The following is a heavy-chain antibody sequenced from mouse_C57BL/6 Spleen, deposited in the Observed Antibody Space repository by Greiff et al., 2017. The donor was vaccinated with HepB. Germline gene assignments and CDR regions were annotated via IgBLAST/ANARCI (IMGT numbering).Heavy chain of an antibody. D-gene: IGHD2-4*01. CDR3: TGLRRMYYYAMDY. CDR1: GFTFRNYW. CDR2: IRLKSDNYAT. Sequence: EVMLVESGGGLVQPGGSMKLSCVASGFTFRNYWMNWVRQSPEKGLEWVAQIRLKSDNYATHYAESVKGRFTISRDDSKSSVYLQMNNLRAEDTGIYYCTGLRRMYYYAMDYWGQGTSVTVSS. J-gene: IGHJ4*01. V-gene: IGHV6-3*01.